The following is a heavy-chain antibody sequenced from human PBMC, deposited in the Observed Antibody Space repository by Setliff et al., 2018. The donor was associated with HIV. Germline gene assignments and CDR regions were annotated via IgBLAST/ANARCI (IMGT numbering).Heavy chain of an antibody. CDR3: ARVTVLLWEFSAPPVD. J-gene: IGHJ4*02. Sequence: SETPSLTCTVSGGSISSGSYYWNWIRQPAGKGLEWIERIYTSGSTNYNPSLTSRVTISVDTSKNQFSLKLSSVTAADTAVYYCARVTVLLWEFSAPPVDWGQGTLVTFSS. D-gene: IGHD3-10*01. V-gene: IGHV4-61*02. CDR2: IYTSGST. CDR1: GGSISSGSYY.